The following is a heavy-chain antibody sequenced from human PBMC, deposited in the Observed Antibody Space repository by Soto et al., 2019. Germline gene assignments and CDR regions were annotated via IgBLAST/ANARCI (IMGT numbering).Heavy chain of an antibody. J-gene: IGHJ6*02. CDR1: RYTNNCSA. V-gene: IGHV1-69*10. CDR3: ARDRDSSGWSDYYYYGMDV. D-gene: IGHD6-19*01. CDR2: IIPILGIA. Sequence: VKVCSEESRYTNNCSALSSVHQAHKKGLEWMGRIIPILGIANYAQKFQGRVTITADKSTSTAYMELSSLRSEDTAVYYCARDRDSSGWSDYYYYGMDVRGQGTTLTVSS.